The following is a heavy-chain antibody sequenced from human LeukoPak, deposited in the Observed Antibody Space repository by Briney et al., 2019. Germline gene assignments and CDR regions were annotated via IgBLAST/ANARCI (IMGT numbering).Heavy chain of an antibody. J-gene: IGHJ5*02. V-gene: IGHV1-2*02. D-gene: IGHD3-22*01. Sequence: ASVKVSCKASGYTFTGYYMHWVRQAPGQGLEWMGWINPNSGGTNYAQKFQGRVTMIWDKSIRTAYMVLRSLRSDDTAVYYCTSDTYYYDSTGLGHWFDPWGQGTLVTVSS. CDR1: GYTFTGYY. CDR3: TSDTYYYDSTGLGHWFDP. CDR2: INPNSGGT.